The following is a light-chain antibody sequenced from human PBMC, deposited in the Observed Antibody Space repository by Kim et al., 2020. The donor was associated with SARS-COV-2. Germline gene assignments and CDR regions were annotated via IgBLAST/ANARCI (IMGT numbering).Light chain of an antibody. V-gene: IGKV3-20*01. CDR3: QQYGSSPLT. CDR1: QSVNSNC. CDR2: GAS. J-gene: IGKJ4*01. Sequence: SAGERATHFCRASQSVNSNCLAWYQQKPGQAPRLLIYGASNRATGIPDRFSGSGSGTDFTLTISRLESEDFAVYYCQQYGSSPLTFGGGTKVDIK.